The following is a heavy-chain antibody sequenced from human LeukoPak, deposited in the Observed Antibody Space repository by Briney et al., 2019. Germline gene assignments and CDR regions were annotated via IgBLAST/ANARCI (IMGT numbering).Heavy chain of an antibody. D-gene: IGHD1-7*01. Sequence: GESPKISCKGSGYSFSSYWIGWVRQMPGKGLEWMGIINLGDSDTRYSPSFQGQVTISADKSINTAYLQWSSLKASDTAMYYCARDWNYAYWGQGTLVTVSS. CDR3: ARDWNYAY. V-gene: IGHV5-51*01. CDR2: INLGDSDT. CDR1: GYSFSSYW. J-gene: IGHJ4*02.